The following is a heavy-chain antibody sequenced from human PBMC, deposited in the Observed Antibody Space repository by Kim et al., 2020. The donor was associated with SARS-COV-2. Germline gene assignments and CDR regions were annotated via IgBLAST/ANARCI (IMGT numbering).Heavy chain of an antibody. J-gene: IGHJ6*02. V-gene: IGHV1-2*06. D-gene: IGHD3-10*01. Sequence: ASVKVSCKASGYTFTGYYMHWVRQAPGQGLEWMGRINPNSGGTNYAQKFQGRVTMTRDTSISTAYMELSRLRSDDTAVYYCARDRIIPIKHYYYYGMDVWGQGTTVTVSS. CDR2: INPNSGGT. CDR3: ARDRIIPIKHYYYYGMDV. CDR1: GYTFTGYY.